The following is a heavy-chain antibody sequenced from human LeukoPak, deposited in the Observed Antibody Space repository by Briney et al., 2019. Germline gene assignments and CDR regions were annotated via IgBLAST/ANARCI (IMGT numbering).Heavy chain of an antibody. CDR3: ARDRGGIQLWSHFDAFDI. CDR2: IYYSGST. V-gene: IGHV4-61*01. CDR1: GGSVSSGSYY. Sequence: SETLSLTYTVSGGSVSSGSYYWSWIRQPPGKGLEWIGYIYYSGSTNYNPSLKSRVTISVDTSKNQFSLKLSSVTAADTAVYYCARDRGGIQLWSHFDAFDIWGQGTMVTVSS. D-gene: IGHD5-18*01. J-gene: IGHJ3*02.